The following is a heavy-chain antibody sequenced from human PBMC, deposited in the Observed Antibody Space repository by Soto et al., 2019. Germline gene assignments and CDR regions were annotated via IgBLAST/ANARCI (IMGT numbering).Heavy chain of an antibody. J-gene: IGHJ4*02. V-gene: IGHV1-69*12. CDR3: ARLRWDQVVPQPNAY. D-gene: IGHD6-13*01. CDR2: IIPIFGTA. CDR1: GGTFSSYA. Sequence: QVQLVQSGAEVKKPGSSVKVSCKASGGTFSSYAISWVRQAPGQGLEWMGGIIPIFGTANYAQKFQGSVTITADEPMXTAYMELSSLRSEHTAVYYCARLRWDQVVPQPNAYWGQGTLVTVSS.